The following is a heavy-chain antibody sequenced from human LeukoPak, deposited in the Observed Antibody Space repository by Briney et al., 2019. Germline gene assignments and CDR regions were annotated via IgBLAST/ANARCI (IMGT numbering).Heavy chain of an antibody. CDR3: ARAMVRGVIGY. CDR2: IYSGGTT. J-gene: IGHJ4*02. CDR1: GFTVSSSY. V-gene: IGHV3-66*01. Sequence: PGGSLRLSCAASGFTVSSSYMTWVRQAPGKGLEWVSVIYSGGTTYYADSVKGRFTISRDNSKNTLYLQMNSLRAEDTAVYYCARAMVRGVIGYWGQGTLVTVSS. D-gene: IGHD3-10*01.